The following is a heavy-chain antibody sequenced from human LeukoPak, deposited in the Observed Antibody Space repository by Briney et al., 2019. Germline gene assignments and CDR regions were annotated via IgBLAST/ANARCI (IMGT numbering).Heavy chain of an antibody. J-gene: IGHJ4*02. D-gene: IGHD4-23*01. CDR1: GFTFSSYW. Sequence: GGSLRPSCATSGFTFSSYWMSWVRQAPGKGLEWVANIKQDGSEKYYVDSVKGRFTISRDNAKNSLYLQMNSLRAEDTAVYYCARDRGGRGSTVVTPFDYWGQGTLVTVSS. CDR2: IKQDGSEK. V-gene: IGHV3-7*05. CDR3: ARDRGGRGSTVVTPFDY.